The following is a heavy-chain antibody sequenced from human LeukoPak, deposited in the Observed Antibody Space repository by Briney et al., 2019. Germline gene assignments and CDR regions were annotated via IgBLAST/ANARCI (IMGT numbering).Heavy chain of an antibody. Sequence: PSETLSLTCTVSGGSISSYYWSWIRQPAGKGLEWIWRIYTSGSTNYNPSLKSRVTISVDKSKNQFSLKLSSVTAADTAVYYCAREDDSSGYGAFDIWGQGTMVTVSS. V-gene: IGHV4-4*07. CDR2: IYTSGST. CDR1: GGSISSYY. J-gene: IGHJ3*02. D-gene: IGHD3-22*01. CDR3: AREDDSSGYGAFDI.